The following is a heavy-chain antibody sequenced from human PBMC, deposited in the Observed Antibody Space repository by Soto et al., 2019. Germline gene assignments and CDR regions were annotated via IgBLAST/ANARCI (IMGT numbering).Heavy chain of an antibody. CDR3: ARIGSFGPGSPTYNWFDP. CDR1: GYTFTSYG. Sequence: ASVKVSCKASGYTFTSYGISWVRQAPGQGLEWMGWISAYNGNTNYAQKLQGRVTMTADTSTSTAYMELRSLRSDDTAVYYCARIGSFGPGSPTYNWFDPWGQGTLVTVSS. D-gene: IGHD3-3*01. V-gene: IGHV1-18*01. J-gene: IGHJ5*02. CDR2: ISAYNGNT.